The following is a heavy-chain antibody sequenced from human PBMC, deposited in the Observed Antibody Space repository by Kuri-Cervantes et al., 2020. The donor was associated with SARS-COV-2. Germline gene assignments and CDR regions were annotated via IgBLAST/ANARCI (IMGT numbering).Heavy chain of an antibody. V-gene: IGHV3-11*01. CDR2: ISSSGSTI. D-gene: IGHD6-19*01. Sequence: GESLKISCAASGFTFSDYYMSWIRQAPGKGLEWVSYISSSGSTIYYADSVKGRFTISRDNAKNSLYLQMNSLRAEDTAVDYCATAGGWYELDYWGQGTLVTVSS. CDR1: GFTFSDYY. J-gene: IGHJ4*02. CDR3: ATAGGWYELDY.